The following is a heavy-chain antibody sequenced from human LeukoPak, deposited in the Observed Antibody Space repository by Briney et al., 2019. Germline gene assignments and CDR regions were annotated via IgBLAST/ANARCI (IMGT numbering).Heavy chain of an antibody. CDR1: GGSISSSSYY. V-gene: IGHV4-39*01. D-gene: IGHD2-15*01. Sequence: PSETLSLICTVSGGSISSSSYYWGWIRQPPGKGLEWIGSIYYSGSTYYNPSLKSRVTISVDTSKNQFSLKLSSVTAADPAVYYCATTVRVVVTYFDYWGQGTLVTVSS. J-gene: IGHJ4*02. CDR3: ATTVRVVVTYFDY. CDR2: IYYSGST.